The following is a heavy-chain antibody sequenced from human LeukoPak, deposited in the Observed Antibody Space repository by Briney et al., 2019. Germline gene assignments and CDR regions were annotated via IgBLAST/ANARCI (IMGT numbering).Heavy chain of an antibody. CDR1: GYTFTSYY. CDR2: INPSGGST. CDR3: ARAVGDYTSVGYYYYYMDV. V-gene: IGHV1-46*01. D-gene: IGHD4-11*01. J-gene: IGHJ6*03. Sequence: ASVKVSCKASGYTFTSYYMHWVRQAPGQGLEWMGIINPSGGSTSYAQKFQGRVTMTRDTSTSTVYMELSSLRSEDTAVYYCARAVGDYTSVGYYYYYMDVWGKGTTVTVSS.